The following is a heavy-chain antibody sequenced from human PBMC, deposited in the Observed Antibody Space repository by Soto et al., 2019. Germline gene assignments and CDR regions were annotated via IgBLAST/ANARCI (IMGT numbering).Heavy chain of an antibody. CDR1: GFTFDDSG. CDR3: AKRGDGRAFDI. Sequence: GGSLRLSCVASGFTFDDSGMHWVRQAPGKGLEWVSGISWNSISLVYADSVRGRFTISRDNARDSVYLQMNSLRAEDTAFYYCAKRGDGRAFDIWGQGTMVTVSS. D-gene: IGHD3-16*01. J-gene: IGHJ3*02. CDR2: ISWNSISL. V-gene: IGHV3-9*01.